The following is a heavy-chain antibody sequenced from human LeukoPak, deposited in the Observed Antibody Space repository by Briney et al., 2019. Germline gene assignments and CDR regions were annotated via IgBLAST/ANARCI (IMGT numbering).Heavy chain of an antibody. CDR3: ARWSRRDYVNAFDI. V-gene: IGHV1-2*02. J-gene: IGHJ3*02. CDR1: GYTFTGYY. CDR2: INPNSGAT. D-gene: IGHD4-17*01. Sequence: ASVKVSCKASGYTFTGYYMHWVRQAPGQGLEWMGWINPNSGATNYAQKFQGRVTMTRDMSISTAYVELSRLGSDDTAVYYCARWSRRDYVNAFDIWGQGTMVTVSS.